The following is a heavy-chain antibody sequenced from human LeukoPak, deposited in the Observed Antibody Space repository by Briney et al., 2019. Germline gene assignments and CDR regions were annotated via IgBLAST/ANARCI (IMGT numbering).Heavy chain of an antibody. CDR3: AKESGDDSSGYYEVFDY. CDR1: GFTFSSYA. V-gene: IGHV3-23*01. CDR2: ISGSGGST. J-gene: IGHJ4*02. Sequence: GSLRLSCAASGFTFSSYAMSWVRQAPGKGLEWVSAISGSGGSTYYADSVKGRFTISRDNSKNTLYLQMNSLRAEDTAVYYCAKESGDDSSGYYEVFDYWGQGTLVTVSS. D-gene: IGHD3-22*01.